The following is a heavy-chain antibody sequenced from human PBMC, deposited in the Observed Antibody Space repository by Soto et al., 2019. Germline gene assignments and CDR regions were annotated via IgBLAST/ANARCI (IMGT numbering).Heavy chain of an antibody. CDR1: GFTFSNFA. J-gene: IGHJ6*03. CDR3: AKDTSSSQYYMDV. D-gene: IGHD2-2*01. Sequence: GGSLRLSCAASGFTFSNFAMSWVRHAPGKGLEWVSEITGSTGTTYYADSVRGRFIISRDNSKNTLHLQMNSLRAEDTAVYYCAKDTSSSQYYMDVWGKGTTVTVSS. V-gene: IGHV3-23*01. CDR2: ITGSTGTT.